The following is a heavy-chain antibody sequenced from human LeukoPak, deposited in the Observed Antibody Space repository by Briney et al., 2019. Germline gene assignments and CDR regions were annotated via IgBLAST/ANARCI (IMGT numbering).Heavy chain of an antibody. D-gene: IGHD2-15*01. CDR2: ISSSSSYI. CDR1: GFTFSSYS. J-gene: IGHJ4*02. V-gene: IGHV3-21*04. Sequence: GGSLRLSCAASGFTFSSYSMNWVRQAPGKGLEWVSSISSSSSYIYYADSVKGRFTISRDNSKNTLYLQMNSLRAEDTAVYYCAKSGYCSGGSCYSHFDYWGQGTLVTASS. CDR3: AKSGYCSGGSCYSHFDY.